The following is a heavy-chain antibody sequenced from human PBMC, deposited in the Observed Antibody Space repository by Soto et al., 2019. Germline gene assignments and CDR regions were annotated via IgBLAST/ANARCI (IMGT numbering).Heavy chain of an antibody. Sequence: QVQLVQSGAEVKKPGSSVKVSCKASGGAFSSYTISWVRQAPGQGLEWMGRIIPILGIANYAQKFQGRVTITADNSTSTAYMELSSLRSEDTAVYCCARRSGSYGFFDYWGQGTLVTVSS. CDR1: GGAFSSYT. CDR3: ARRSGSYGFFDY. J-gene: IGHJ4*02. D-gene: IGHD1-26*01. CDR2: IIPILGIA. V-gene: IGHV1-69*02.